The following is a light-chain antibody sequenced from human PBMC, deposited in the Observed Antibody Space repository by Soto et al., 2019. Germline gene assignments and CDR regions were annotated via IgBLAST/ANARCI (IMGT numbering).Light chain of an antibody. Sequence: EVVMTQSPASLSLSPGERATLSCRASQSIRNYLAWYQQKPGQAPRLLIYDASNRATCIPVRFSGSGSGTDFILTISSLEPEPSGVYYCQQRNDWVTFGGGTKGEIK. CDR3: QQRNDWVT. V-gene: IGKV3-11*01. CDR1: QSIRNY. J-gene: IGKJ4*01. CDR2: DAS.